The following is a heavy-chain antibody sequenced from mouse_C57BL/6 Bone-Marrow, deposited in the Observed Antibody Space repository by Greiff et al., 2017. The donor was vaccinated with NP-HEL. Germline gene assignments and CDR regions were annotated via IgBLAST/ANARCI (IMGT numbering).Heavy chain of an antibody. CDR1: GYAFSSSW. V-gene: IGHV1-82*01. Sequence: QVQLQQSGPELVKPGASVKISCKASGYAFSSSWMNWVKQRPGKGLEWIGRIYPGDGDTDYNGKFKGKATLTADKSSSTAYMQLSSLPSDDSAVYFCARKRTGRGPFDYWGQGTTLTVSS. D-gene: IGHD4-1*01. CDR2: IYPGDGDT. CDR3: ARKRTGRGPFDY. J-gene: IGHJ2*01.